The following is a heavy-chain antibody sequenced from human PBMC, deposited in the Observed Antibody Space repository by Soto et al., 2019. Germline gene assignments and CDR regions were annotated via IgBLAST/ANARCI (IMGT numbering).Heavy chain of an antibody. J-gene: IGHJ3*02. CDR2: ISWNSGSI. Sequence: EVQLVESGGGLVQPGRSLRLSCAASGFTFDDYDMHWVRQAPGKGLEWVSGISWNSGSIGYADSVKGRFTISRDNAKNSLYLQMNSLRAEDTALYDCAKVDYGDYETHDAFDIWGQGTMVTVSS. CDR3: AKVDYGDYETHDAFDI. V-gene: IGHV3-9*01. D-gene: IGHD4-17*01. CDR1: GFTFDDYD.